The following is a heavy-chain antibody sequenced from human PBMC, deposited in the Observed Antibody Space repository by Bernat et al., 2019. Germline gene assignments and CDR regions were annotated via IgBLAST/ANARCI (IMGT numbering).Heavy chain of an antibody. CDR2: INSDGSST. CDR1: GFTFSSYW. CDR3: ARAALGDTAMAHYYYHMDV. J-gene: IGHJ6*03. V-gene: IGHV3-74*01. D-gene: IGHD5-18*01. Sequence: EVQLVESGGGLVQPGGSLRLSCAASGFTFSSYWMHWVRQAPGKGLVWVSRINSDGSSTSYADYGKCRFTIPRDNAKNTLYLQMNSLRAEDTAVYYCARAALGDTAMAHYYYHMDVWGKGTTVTVSS.